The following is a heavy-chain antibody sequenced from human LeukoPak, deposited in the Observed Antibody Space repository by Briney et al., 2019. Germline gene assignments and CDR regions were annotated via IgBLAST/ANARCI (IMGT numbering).Heavy chain of an antibody. J-gene: IGHJ5*02. CDR3: ARPPRNYVNRFDP. Sequence: GASVKVSCKASGYTFTGYYMHWVRQAPGQGLEWMGWINPNSGGTNYAQKFQGRVTMTRDTSISTAYMELSRLTSDDTAVYYCARPPRNYVNRFDPWGQGTLVTVSS. CDR1: GYTFTGYY. CDR2: INPNSGGT. V-gene: IGHV1-2*02. D-gene: IGHD1-7*01.